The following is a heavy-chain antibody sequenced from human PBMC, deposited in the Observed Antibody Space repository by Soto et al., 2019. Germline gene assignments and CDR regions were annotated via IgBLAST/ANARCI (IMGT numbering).Heavy chain of an antibody. CDR3: AKDEGVGGNLGVFEY. Sequence: QVQLVESGGGAVQPGESLRLSCVASGFDFTYYAMHWVRQAPGKGLESVAVMSSDGSKIHHTDSVKGRFTISRDNSKNTLYLQMNRLRKEDTGVYFCAKDEGVGGNLGVFEYWGQGTLVSVSS. V-gene: IGHV3-30*18. CDR1: GFDFTYYA. J-gene: IGHJ4*02. CDR2: MSSDGSKI. D-gene: IGHD1-26*01.